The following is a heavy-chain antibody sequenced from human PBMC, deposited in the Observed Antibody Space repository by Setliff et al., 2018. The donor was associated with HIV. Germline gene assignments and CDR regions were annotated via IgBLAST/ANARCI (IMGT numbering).Heavy chain of an antibody. CDR2: INANSGSP. J-gene: IGHJ6*02. D-gene: IGHD3-10*01. CDR3: ARTEEAVVRGVRSYYYYGMGV. V-gene: IGHV7-4-1*02. CDR1: GYSFSNCH. Sequence: ASVKVSCKASGYSFSNCHLHWVRQAPGQGFEWMGWINANSGSPTYAQAFTGRFFFSVDTAVATAYLQISSLKAEDTAGYYCARTEEAVVRGVRSYYYYGMGVWGQGTTVTVSS.